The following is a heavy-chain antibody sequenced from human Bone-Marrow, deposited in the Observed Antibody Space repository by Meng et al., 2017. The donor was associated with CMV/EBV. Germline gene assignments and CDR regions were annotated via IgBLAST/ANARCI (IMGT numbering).Heavy chain of an antibody. CDR2: INHSGST. CDR1: GGSFSGYY. J-gene: IGHJ5*02. D-gene: IGHD3-3*01. CDR3: ARGRRRITIFGVTPGYNWFDP. V-gene: IGHV4-34*01. Sequence: GSLRLSCAVYGGSFSGYYWSWIRQPPGKGLEWIGEINHSGSTNYNPSLKSRVTISVDTSKNQFSLKLSSVTAADTAVYYCARGRRRITIFGVTPGYNWFDPWGQGTLVTVYS.